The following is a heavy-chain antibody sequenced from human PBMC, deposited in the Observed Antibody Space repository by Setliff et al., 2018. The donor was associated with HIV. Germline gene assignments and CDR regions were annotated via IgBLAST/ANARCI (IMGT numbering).Heavy chain of an antibody. D-gene: IGHD3-22*01. Sequence: SETLSLTCAVSGYSISSGYYWGWIRQSPGKGLEWIGNIHHSGSTYYNPSLKSRVSISVDKSKNHLSLDLTSVTAADSAVYYCARSKSTDYDYYDSTGGRLGAFDIWGQGTMVTV. CDR1: GYSISSGYY. CDR3: ARSKSTDYDYYDSTGGRLGAFDI. CDR2: IHHSGST. J-gene: IGHJ3*02. V-gene: IGHV4-38-2*01.